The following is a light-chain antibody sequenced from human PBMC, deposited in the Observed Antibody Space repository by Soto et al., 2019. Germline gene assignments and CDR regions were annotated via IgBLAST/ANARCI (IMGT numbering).Light chain of an antibody. J-gene: IGLJ1*01. V-gene: IGLV1-47*01. CDR1: TSNIGSNY. CDR3: ATWDDSLNGFDV. Sequence: QSVLTQPPSASGTPGQGVTISCSGSTSNIGSNYVYWYQQLPGTAPKLLIYRNNQRPSGVPDRFSGSKSGTSAPLAISGLRSDDEADYFCATWDDSLNGFDVFGTGTKVTVL. CDR2: RNN.